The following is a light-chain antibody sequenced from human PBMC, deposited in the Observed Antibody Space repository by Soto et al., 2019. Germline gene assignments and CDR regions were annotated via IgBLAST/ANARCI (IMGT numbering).Light chain of an antibody. J-gene: IGKJ1*01. CDR1: QSISAW. V-gene: IGKV1-5*01. CDR2: GAS. CDR3: EQYRRYPWT. Sequence: DIQMTQSPSTLFASVGDTVTITCRASQSISAWLAWYQQRPGKAPKLLIYGASSLESGVPSRFSGSGSGTEFTLTISSLQPDDFATYYCEQYRRYPWTFGQGTKVDIK.